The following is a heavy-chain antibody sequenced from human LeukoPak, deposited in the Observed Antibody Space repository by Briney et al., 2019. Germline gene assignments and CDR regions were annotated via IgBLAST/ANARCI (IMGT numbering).Heavy chain of an antibody. D-gene: IGHD2-2*01. CDR1: GYTFTNYG. CDR2: ISAYNGNT. Sequence: ASAKVSCKASGYTFTNYGISWVRQAPGQGLEWMGWISAYNGNTNYVQNLQGRVTMTTDTSASTAYMELRSLRSDDTAVYYCARDLDIVVALAAPRHYGMDVWGQGTTVTVSS. J-gene: IGHJ6*02. V-gene: IGHV1-18*01. CDR3: ARDLDIVVALAAPRHYGMDV.